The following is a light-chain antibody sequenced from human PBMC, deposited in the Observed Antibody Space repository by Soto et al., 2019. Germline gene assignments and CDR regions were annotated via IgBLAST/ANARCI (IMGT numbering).Light chain of an antibody. V-gene: IGKV3-20*01. CDR1: HSLSSNF. J-gene: IGKJ5*01. CDR2: GAS. Sequence: EIVLTQSPATLSVSPGERATLSCRASHSLSSNFLAWYQQKPGQAPRLLIYGASSRATGIPDRFSGSGSGTDFTLTISRLEPEDFAVYYCQQYGSSPITFGQGTRLEIK. CDR3: QQYGSSPIT.